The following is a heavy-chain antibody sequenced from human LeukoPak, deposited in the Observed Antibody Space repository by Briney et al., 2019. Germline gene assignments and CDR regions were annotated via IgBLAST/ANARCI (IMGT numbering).Heavy chain of an antibody. Sequence: GGSLRLSCAASGCTFSSYGMHWVRQAPGKGLEWVAVIWYDGSNKYYADSVKGRFTISRDNSKNTLYLQMNSLRAEDTAVYYCARDGWYYYDSSGYAFDIWGQGTMVTVSS. CDR2: IWYDGSNK. J-gene: IGHJ3*02. CDR3: ARDGWYYYDSSGYAFDI. CDR1: GCTFSSYG. D-gene: IGHD3-22*01. V-gene: IGHV3-33*01.